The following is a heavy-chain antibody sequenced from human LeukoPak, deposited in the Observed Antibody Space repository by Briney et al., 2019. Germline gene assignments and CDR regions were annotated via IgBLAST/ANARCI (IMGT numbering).Heavy chain of an antibody. J-gene: IGHJ2*01. V-gene: IGHV4-4*07. CDR1: GGSISSYY. D-gene: IGHD3-3*01. Sequence: PSETLSLTCTVSGGSISSYYWSWIRQPAGKGLEWIGRIYTSGSTNYNPSLKSRVTMSVDTSKNQFSLKLSSVTAADTAVYYCARDQVRGYDFWSGYNDWYFDLWGRGTLVTVSS. CDR2: IYTSGST. CDR3: ARDQVRGYDFWSGYNDWYFDL.